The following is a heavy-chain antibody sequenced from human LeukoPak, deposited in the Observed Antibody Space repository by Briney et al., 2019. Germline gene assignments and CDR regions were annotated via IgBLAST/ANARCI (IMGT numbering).Heavy chain of an antibody. D-gene: IGHD4-17*01. J-gene: IGHJ4*02. Sequence: SGPTLVNPTQTLTLTCTFSGFSLSTSGVGVGWIRQPPGKALEWLALIYWNDDKRYSPSLKSRVTITKDTSKNQVVLTMTNMDPVDTATYYCAHRRREGTVTTGFDYWGQGTPVTVSS. V-gene: IGHV2-5*01. CDR3: AHRRREGTVTTGFDY. CDR1: GFSLSTSGVG. CDR2: IYWNDDK.